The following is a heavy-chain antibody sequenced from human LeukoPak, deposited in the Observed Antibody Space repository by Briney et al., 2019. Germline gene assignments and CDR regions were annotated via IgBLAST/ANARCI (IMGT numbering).Heavy chain of an antibody. Sequence: SVKVSCKASGGTFSSYAISWVRQAPGQGLEWMGGIIPIFGTANYAQKFQGRVTITADKSTSTAYMELSSLRSEDTAVYYCASTCRNQNWFDPWGQGTLVTVSS. J-gene: IGHJ5*02. CDR2: IIPIFGTA. D-gene: IGHD1-14*01. V-gene: IGHV1-69*06. CDR1: GGTFSSYA. CDR3: ASTCRNQNWFDP.